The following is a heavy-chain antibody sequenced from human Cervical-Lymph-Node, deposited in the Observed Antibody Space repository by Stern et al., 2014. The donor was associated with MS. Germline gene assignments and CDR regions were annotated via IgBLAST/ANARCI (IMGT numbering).Heavy chain of an antibody. Sequence: VQLVESGPGLVKPSQTLSLTCTVSGGSISSDNYYRTWIRQHPGKGLEWIGHIDYSGTTYYNPALKSRVSITVDPSQNLFSLRLSSVTAADTAVYYCARDHFTTSLDVWGHGTTVTVS. CDR2: IDYSGTT. D-gene: IGHD3-22*01. CDR3: ARDHFTTSLDV. J-gene: IGHJ6*02. CDR1: GGSISSDNYY. V-gene: IGHV4-31*03.